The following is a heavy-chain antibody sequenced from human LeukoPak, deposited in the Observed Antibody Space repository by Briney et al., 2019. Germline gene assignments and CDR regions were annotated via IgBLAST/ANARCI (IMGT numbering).Heavy chain of an antibody. CDR2: ISGSGGST. J-gene: IGHJ4*02. CDR3: ARSSHTYGATMFDY. Sequence: GGSLRLSCSASGFTFSSYAMSWVRQAPGKGLEWVSAISGSGGSTYYADSVKSRFTISRDNSKNTLYFQMGSLRAEDMAVYYCARSSHTYGATMFDYWGQGTLVTVSS. CDR1: GFTFSSYA. D-gene: IGHD4/OR15-4a*01. V-gene: IGHV3-23*01.